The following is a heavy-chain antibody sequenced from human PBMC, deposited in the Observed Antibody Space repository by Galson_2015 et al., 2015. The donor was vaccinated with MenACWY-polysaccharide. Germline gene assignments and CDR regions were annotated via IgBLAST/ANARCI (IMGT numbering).Heavy chain of an antibody. Sequence: SLRLSWAASGSRFSNSGMHWVRQAPGKGLEWVAVIQYDGSNKVYADSVKGRFTISRDNSKNTVFLEMNTLGAEDMAVYYCAKGKLSREARTGLYGMDVWGQGTTVIVSS. V-gene: IGHV3-33*06. CDR3: AKGKLSREARTGLYGMDV. CDR1: GSRFSNSG. D-gene: IGHD6-6*01. J-gene: IGHJ6*02. CDR2: IQYDGSNK.